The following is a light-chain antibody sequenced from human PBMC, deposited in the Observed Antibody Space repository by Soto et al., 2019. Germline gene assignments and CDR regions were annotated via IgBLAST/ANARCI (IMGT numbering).Light chain of an antibody. J-gene: IGLJ3*02. CDR1: STDVGDYKY. Sequence: QSALTQPASVSGSPGQSITISCTGTSTDVGDYKYVSWFQHHPGKAPKLLIYDVSKRPSGVSNRFSGSKSGNTASLTISGLQAEDEADYYCSSYTTSTTLEVFGGGTKVTVL. CDR3: SSYTTSTTLEV. CDR2: DVS. V-gene: IGLV2-14*01.